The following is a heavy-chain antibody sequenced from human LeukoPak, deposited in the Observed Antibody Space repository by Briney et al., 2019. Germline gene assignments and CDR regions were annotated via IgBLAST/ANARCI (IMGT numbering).Heavy chain of an antibody. CDR2: INPNSGGT. CDR3: ARDRYYYDSSGYLPFDY. V-gene: IGHV1-2*02. D-gene: IGHD3-22*01. J-gene: IGHJ4*02. CDR1: GYTFTCYY. Sequence: ASVKVSCKASGYTFTCYYMHWVRQAPGQGLEWMGWINPNSGGTNYAQKFQGRVTMTRDTSISTAYMELSRLRSDDTAVYYCARDRYYYDSSGYLPFDYWGQGTLVTVSS.